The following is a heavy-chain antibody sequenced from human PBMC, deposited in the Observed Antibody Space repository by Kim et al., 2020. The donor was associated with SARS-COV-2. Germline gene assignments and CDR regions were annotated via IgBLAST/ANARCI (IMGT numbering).Heavy chain of an antibody. V-gene: IGHV4-31*03. CDR3: ARDYDSSGYYDT. J-gene: IGHJ5*02. Sequence: SETLSLTCTVSGGSLSSSGYYWSWFRQLPGKGLEWIGYIYYRGSTYYSPSLKSRLTISVDTSKNQFSLNLSSVTAADTAVYYCARDYDSSGYYDTWGQ. CDR1: GGSLSSSGYY. CDR2: IYYRGST. D-gene: IGHD3-22*01.